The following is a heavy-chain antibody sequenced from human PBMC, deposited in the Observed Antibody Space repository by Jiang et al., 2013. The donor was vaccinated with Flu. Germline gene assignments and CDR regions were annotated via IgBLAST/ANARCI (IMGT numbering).Heavy chain of an antibody. V-gene: IGHV3-7*03. CDR2: IKQDGSXK. D-gene: IGHD2-21*02. J-gene: IGHJ4*02. CDR3: AREARVTAVPL. Sequence: KGLEWVANIKQDGSXKYYVDSVKGRFTISRDNAKNSLYLQMNSLRAEDTAVYYCAREARVTAVPLWGQGTLVTVSS.